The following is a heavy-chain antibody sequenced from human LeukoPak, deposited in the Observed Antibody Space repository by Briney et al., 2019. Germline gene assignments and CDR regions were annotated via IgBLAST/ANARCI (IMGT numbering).Heavy chain of an antibody. CDR1: GFTFSSYG. V-gene: IGHV3-30*18. J-gene: IGHJ4*02. CDR3: AKDRYSYAFEYSDS. CDR2: ISNDGSKK. Sequence: GGSLRLSCAASGFTFSSYGMHRVRQAPGKGLDWVAVISNDGSKKYYADSVKGRFTISRDNSKNTLSLQVSSLRTEDTAVYYCAKDRYSYAFEYSDSWGQGTLVTVSS. D-gene: IGHD5-18*01.